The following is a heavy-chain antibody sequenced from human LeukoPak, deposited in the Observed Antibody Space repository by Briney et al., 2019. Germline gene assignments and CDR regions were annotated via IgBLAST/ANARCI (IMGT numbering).Heavy chain of an antibody. CDR2: ITSSSDTI. CDR3: ARDGYYNVDY. V-gene: IGHV3-48*04. D-gene: IGHD3-9*01. Sequence: GESLRLSCAASGFTFSAHVMHWVRQAPGKGLEWVSYITSSSDTIYYADSVKGRFTFSRDNAKNALFLQMNSLRVEDTAVYFCARDGYYNVDYLGQGTLVTVSS. CDR1: GFTFSAHV. J-gene: IGHJ4*02.